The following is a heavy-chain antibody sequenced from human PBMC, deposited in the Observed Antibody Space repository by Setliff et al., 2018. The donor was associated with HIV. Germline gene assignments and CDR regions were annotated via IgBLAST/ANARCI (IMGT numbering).Heavy chain of an antibody. Sequence: SETLSLTCAASGYSISTAYYWGWIRQPPWKGLEWIGSVYHSGTTYYNPSLKSRFTISRDNSKNTLYLQMSSLRADDTAVYYCARGVDSYMDVWGKGTTVTVSS. D-gene: IGHD5-12*01. V-gene: IGHV4-38-2*01. CDR1: GYSISTAYY. J-gene: IGHJ6*03. CDR2: VYHSGTT. CDR3: ARGVDSYMDV.